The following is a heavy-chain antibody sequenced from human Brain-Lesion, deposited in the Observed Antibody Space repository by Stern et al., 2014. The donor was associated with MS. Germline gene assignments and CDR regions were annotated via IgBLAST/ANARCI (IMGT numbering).Heavy chain of an antibody. Sequence: EVQLVQSGGGLVKPGGSLRLSCEASGFTFNSSSMNWVRQAPGTGLEWVSSISGGTDYIYYADSVKGRFTISRDNAKNSLFLQMNTLRAEDTGVYYCARVDCSGTNCFYYYYGMDVWGQGTTVTVSS. V-gene: IGHV3-21*01. J-gene: IGHJ6*02. CDR1: GFTFNSSS. CDR2: ISGGTDYI. D-gene: IGHD2-2*01. CDR3: ARVDCSGTNCFYYYYGMDV.